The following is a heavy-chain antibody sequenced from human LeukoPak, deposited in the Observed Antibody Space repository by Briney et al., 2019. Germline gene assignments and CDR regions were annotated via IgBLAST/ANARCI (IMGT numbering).Heavy chain of an antibody. CDR2: ICGSGGRT. D-gene: IGHD2-2*01. CDR1: RFTFSSYA. V-gene: IGHV3-23*01. Sequence: GGSLRLSCAASRFTFSSYAMSWVRQAPGKRLEWVSAICGSGGRTYYADSVKGRFTISRDNSKNTLYLQMNSLRAEDTAVYYCAQAASTSCYATLDYWGQGTLVTVSS. J-gene: IGHJ4*02. CDR3: AQAASTSCYATLDY.